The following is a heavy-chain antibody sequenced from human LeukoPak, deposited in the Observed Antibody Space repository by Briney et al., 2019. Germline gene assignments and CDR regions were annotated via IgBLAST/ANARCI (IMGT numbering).Heavy chain of an antibody. CDR2: ISSGSSHI. J-gene: IGHJ4*02. D-gene: IGHD6-19*01. Sequence: PGGSLRLSCAASGFSFSDYNMNWVRQAPGKGLEWVSSISSGSSHIYYAGSVKGRFTISRDNAKNSLYLQMNSLRAEDTAVYYCARDREQWLVRRFDYWGQGTLVTVSS. V-gene: IGHV3-21*06. CDR3: ARDREQWLVRRFDY. CDR1: GFSFSDYN.